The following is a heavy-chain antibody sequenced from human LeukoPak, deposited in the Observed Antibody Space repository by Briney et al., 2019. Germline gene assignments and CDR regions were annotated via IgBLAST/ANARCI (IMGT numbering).Heavy chain of an antibody. CDR2: IIPIFGTA. J-gene: IGHJ4*02. Sequence: ASVKVSCKASGGTFSSYAISWVRQAPGQGLEWMGRIIPIFGTANYAQKFQGRVTITTDESTSTAYMELSSLRSEDTAVYYCARVLVRGVMVLGYWGQGTLVTVSS. CDR1: GGTFSSYA. V-gene: IGHV1-69*05. CDR3: ARVLVRGVMVLGY. D-gene: IGHD3-10*01.